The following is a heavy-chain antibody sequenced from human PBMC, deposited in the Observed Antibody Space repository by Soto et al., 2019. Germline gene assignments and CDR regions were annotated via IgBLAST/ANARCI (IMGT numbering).Heavy chain of an antibody. Sequence: SVKVSCKASVGTFSSYAVSWVRQAPGQGLEWMGGIIPIFGTANYAQKFQGRVTITADESTSTAYMELSSLRSEDTAVYYCASPTYYDFWSGSIGVTGMDVWGQGTTVTVSS. CDR3: ASPTYYDFWSGSIGVTGMDV. V-gene: IGHV1-69*13. CDR2: IIPIFGTA. J-gene: IGHJ6*02. D-gene: IGHD3-3*01. CDR1: VGTFSSYA.